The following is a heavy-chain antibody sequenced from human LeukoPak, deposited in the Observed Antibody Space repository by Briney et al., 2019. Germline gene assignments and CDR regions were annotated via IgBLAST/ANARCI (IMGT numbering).Heavy chain of an antibody. J-gene: IGHJ4*02. CDR3: AKDDYGSGSSPDY. V-gene: IGHV3-43D*03. D-gene: IGHD3-10*01. CDR2: ISWDGGST. Sequence: GGSLRLSCEASGFTFEDYAMPWFGKAPGKGLEWVSLISWDGGSTYYADSVKGRFTISRDNSKNSLYLQMNSLRAEDTALYYCAKDDYGSGSSPDYWGQGTLVTVSS. CDR1: GFTFEDYA.